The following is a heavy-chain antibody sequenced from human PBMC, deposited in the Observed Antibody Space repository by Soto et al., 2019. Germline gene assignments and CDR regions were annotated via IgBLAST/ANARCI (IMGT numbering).Heavy chain of an antibody. Sequence: SVNVSCKSSGGTFSSYSMSWVRQAPGQGLEWMGGIIPIFGTANYAQKFQGRVTITADKSTSTAYMELSSLRSEDTAVYYCASGADIVVVPAAYPPLFDYWGQGTLVTVSS. CDR2: IIPIFGTA. D-gene: IGHD2-2*01. V-gene: IGHV1-69*06. J-gene: IGHJ4*02. CDR3: ASGADIVVVPAAYPPLFDY. CDR1: GGTFSSYS.